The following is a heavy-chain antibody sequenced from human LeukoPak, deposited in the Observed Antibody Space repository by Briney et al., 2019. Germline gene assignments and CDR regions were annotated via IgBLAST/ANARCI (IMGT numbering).Heavy chain of an antibody. V-gene: IGHV3-7*01. J-gene: IGHJ4*02. Sequence: GGSLRLSCAASGFTFSSYWMSWVRQAPGKGLEWVANIKQDGSEKYYVDSVKGRFTISRDNAKNSLYLQMNSLGAEDTAVYYCAREMYDGVEYSSSSVDYWGQGTLVTVSS. CDR2: IKQDGSEK. CDR3: AREMYDGVEYSSSSVDY. CDR1: GFTFSSYW. D-gene: IGHD6-6*01.